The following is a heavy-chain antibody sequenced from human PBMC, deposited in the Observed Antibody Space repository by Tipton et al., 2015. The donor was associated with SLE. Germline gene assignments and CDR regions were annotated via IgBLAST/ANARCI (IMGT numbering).Heavy chain of an antibody. V-gene: IGHV4-59*11. CDR2: IYYSGST. CDR1: GGSFSGHY. Sequence: LRLSCAVYGGSFSGHYWSWIRQPPGKGLEWIGYIYYSGSTNYNPSLKSRVTISVDTSKNQFSLKLSSVTAADTAVYYCARGYMIGDAYSSSWWGHYWYFDLWGRGTLVTVSS. D-gene: IGHD6-13*01. CDR3: ARGYMIGDAYSSSWWGHYWYFDL. J-gene: IGHJ2*01.